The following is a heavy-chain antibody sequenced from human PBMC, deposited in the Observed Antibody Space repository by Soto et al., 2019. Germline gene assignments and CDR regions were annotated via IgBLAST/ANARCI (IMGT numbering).Heavy chain of an antibody. D-gene: IGHD3-16*01. Sequence: VGSLRLSCAASGFTFSSYAMSWVRQAPGKGLEWVSAISGSGGSTYYADSVKGRFTISRDNSKNTLYLQMNGLRAEDTAVYYCAKNFIPLSPDLYLDSCGQGTLVTFSS. J-gene: IGHJ4*02. V-gene: IGHV3-23*01. CDR2: ISGSGGST. CDR3: AKNFIPLSPDLYLDS. CDR1: GFTFSSYA.